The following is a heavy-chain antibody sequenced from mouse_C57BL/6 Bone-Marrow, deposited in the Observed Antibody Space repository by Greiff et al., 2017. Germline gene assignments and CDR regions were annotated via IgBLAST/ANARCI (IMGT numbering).Heavy chain of an antibody. CDR2: IDPSDSYT. Sequence: QVQLQQPGAELLMPGASVKLSCTASGYTFTSYWMHWVKQRPGQGLEWIGEIDPSDSYTNSNQKFKGKSPLTVDKSSSTAYMQRISPTAEASAIYYCARDLYYGSSYWYFDVWGTGTTVTVSA. D-gene: IGHD1-1*01. J-gene: IGHJ1*03. CDR1: GYTFTSYW. CDR3: ARDLYYGSSYWYFDV. V-gene: IGHV1-69*01.